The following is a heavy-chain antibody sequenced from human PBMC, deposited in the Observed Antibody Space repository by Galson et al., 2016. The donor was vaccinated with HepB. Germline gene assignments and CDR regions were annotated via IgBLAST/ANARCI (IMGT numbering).Heavy chain of an antibody. CDR2: IKQDGSEK. J-gene: IGHJ6*02. D-gene: IGHD6-19*01. Sequence: SLRLSCAASGFTFSSYWMSWVRQAPGKGLEWVANIKQDGSEKYYVDSVKGRFTISRDNAKNSLYLQVNSLRAEDTAVYYCARGSSGWHLFNTGGDYYYGMDVWGQGTTVTVSS. CDR3: ARGSSGWHLFNTGGDYYYGMDV. CDR1: GFTFSSYW. V-gene: IGHV3-7*03.